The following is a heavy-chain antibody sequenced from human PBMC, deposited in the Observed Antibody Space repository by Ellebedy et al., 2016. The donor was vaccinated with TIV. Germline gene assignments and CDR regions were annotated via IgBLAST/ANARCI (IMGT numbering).Heavy chain of an antibody. D-gene: IGHD3-3*01. CDR3: AKGTYYDFWSGSRGGWFDP. Sequence: GESLKISXAASGFTVSSNYMNWVRQPPGKGLEWVSVIYSDGVRFYADSIKGRFTISRDNSNNTLYLEMHSLRAEDTAIYYCAKGTYYDFWSGSRGGWFDPWGRGTLVNVSS. CDR2: IYSDGVR. CDR1: GFTVSSNY. J-gene: IGHJ5*02. V-gene: IGHV3-53*01.